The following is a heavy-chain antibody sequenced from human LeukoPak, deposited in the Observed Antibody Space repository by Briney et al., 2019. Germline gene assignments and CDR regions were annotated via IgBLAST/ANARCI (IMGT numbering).Heavy chain of an antibody. D-gene: IGHD1-14*01. CDR1: GFTFSSYR. J-gene: IGHJ5*02. V-gene: IGHV3-21*01. Sequence: GGSLRLSCAASGFTFSSYRMNWVRQAPGKGLEWVSSISSSSSYIYYADSVKGRFTISRDNAKNSLYLQMNSLRAEDTAVYYCANTVTTGRFQPWGQGTLVTVSS. CDR2: ISSSSSYI. CDR3: ANTVTTGRFQP.